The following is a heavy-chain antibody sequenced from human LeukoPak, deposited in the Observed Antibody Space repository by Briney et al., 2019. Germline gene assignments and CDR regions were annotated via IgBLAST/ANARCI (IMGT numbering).Heavy chain of an antibody. V-gene: IGHV4-61*02. J-gene: IGHJ3*01. CDR2: IYPGGSS. CDR1: GGSISSGSYY. D-gene: IGHD6-6*01. CDR3: ARDHYISSSSGAFDV. Sequence: SETLSLTCTVSGGSISSGSYYWSWVRQPAGKGLEWIGRIYPGGSSNYNPSLKSRVTLSVDTSKNQFSLKLSSVTAADTAVYYCARDHYISSSSGAFDVWGQGTMVTVSS.